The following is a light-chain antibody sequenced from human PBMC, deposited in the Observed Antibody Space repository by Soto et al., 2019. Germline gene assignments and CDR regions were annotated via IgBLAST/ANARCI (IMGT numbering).Light chain of an antibody. CDR2: EVS. CDR1: SSDVGGYNY. Sequence: QAVVTQPASVSGSPGQSITISCTGTSSDVGGYNYVSWYQQHPGKAPKLMICEVSNRPSGVSDRFSGSKSGNTASLTISGLQAEDEADYYCSSYASSSTYVLFGGGTKVTVL. CDR3: SSYASSSTYVL. J-gene: IGLJ2*01. V-gene: IGLV2-14*01.